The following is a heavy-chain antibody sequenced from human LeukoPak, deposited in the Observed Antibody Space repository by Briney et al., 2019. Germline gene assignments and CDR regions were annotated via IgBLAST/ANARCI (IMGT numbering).Heavy chain of an antibody. V-gene: IGHV1-8*03. CDR2: LNPNSGNT. D-gene: IGHD2-2*01. Sequence: GASVTVSCEASGYTFTSYDINWVRQAPGQGLEWMGWLNPNSGNTGFAQKFQGRVTVTWDTSIRTAYMELSSLRSDDTAVYYCTRGRPASFDPWGQGTLVTVSS. CDR3: TRGRPASFDP. J-gene: IGHJ5*02. CDR1: GYTFTSYD.